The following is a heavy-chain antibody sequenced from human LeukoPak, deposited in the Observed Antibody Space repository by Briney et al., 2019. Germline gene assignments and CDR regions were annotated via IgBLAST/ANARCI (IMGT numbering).Heavy chain of an antibody. CDR1: VLTFINAW. J-gene: IGHJ4*02. CDR3: TTDGVGVEGATYDN. Sequence: GGSLRLTCAASVLTFINAWMAWVRQAPEKGLEWVGRIKAKAHGGTIEYAAPVKGRFTISRDDSKNTLYLQMNSLKTEDTAVYYCTTDGVGVEGATYDNWGQGTLVSVSS. CDR2: IKAKAHGGTI. D-gene: IGHD1-26*01. V-gene: IGHV3-15*01.